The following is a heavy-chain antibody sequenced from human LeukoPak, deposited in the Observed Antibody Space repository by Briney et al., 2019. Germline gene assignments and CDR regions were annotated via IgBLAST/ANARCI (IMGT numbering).Heavy chain of an antibody. D-gene: IGHD1-26*01. CDR1: GYTFTGYY. Sequence: ASVKVSCKASGYTFTGYYIHWVRQAPGQGLEWMGWINPRSGGTNYVQKFQGWVTMTRDTSITTAYMELNRLKSDDTAVYYCARGIVGAIKRYWYFDLWGRGTLVTVSS. CDR3: ARGIVGAIKRYWYFDL. CDR2: INPRSGGT. V-gene: IGHV1-2*04. J-gene: IGHJ2*01.